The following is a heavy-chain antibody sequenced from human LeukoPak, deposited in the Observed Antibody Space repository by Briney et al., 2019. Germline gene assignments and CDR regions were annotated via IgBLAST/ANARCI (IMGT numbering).Heavy chain of an antibody. CDR1: GYSFSDSG. CDR2: ISAYNGKA. V-gene: IGHV1-18*01. D-gene: IGHD1-26*01. CDR3: ARDSGSHGDY. J-gene: IGHJ4*02. Sequence: ASVKVSCKASGYSFSDSGISWVRQAPGQGLEWMGWISAYNGKAAYAQRFLGRVTMTTDTSKSTAYMELGSLRTDDTAVYYCARDSGSHGDYWGQGTVVAVSS.